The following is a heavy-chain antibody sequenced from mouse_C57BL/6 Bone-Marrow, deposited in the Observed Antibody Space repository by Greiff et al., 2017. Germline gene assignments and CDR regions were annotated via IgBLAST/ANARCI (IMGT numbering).Heavy chain of an antibody. CDR2: IDPSDSYT. Sequence: QVQLQQPGAELVRPGTSVKLSCKASGYTFTSYWMHWVKQRPGQGLEWIGVIDPSDSYTNYNQKFKGKATLTVDTSSSTAYMQLSSLTSEDSAVYYCARNYYSSSYWCAYWGQGTLVTVSA. J-gene: IGHJ3*01. CDR3: ARNYYSSSYWCAY. D-gene: IGHD1-1*01. V-gene: IGHV1-59*01. CDR1: GYTFTSYW.